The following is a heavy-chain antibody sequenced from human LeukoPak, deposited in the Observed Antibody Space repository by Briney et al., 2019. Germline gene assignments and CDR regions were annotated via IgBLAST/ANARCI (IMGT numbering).Heavy chain of an antibody. D-gene: IGHD6-19*01. V-gene: IGHV3-48*01. Sequence: HPGGSLRLSCAASGFTFSSYSMNWVRQAPGKGLEWISYISSSSRTIYYADSVKGRFTISRDSSRNTLPMQMSSLRGEDTAVYFCAKNFQSSDWDVPFDYWGQGVLVTVSS. CDR1: GFTFSSYS. CDR2: ISSSSRTI. CDR3: AKNFQSSDWDVPFDY. J-gene: IGHJ4*02.